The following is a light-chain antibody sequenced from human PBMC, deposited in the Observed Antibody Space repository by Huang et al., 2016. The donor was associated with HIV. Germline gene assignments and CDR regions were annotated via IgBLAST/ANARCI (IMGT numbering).Light chain of an antibody. CDR1: QGISSF. V-gene: IGKV1D-13*01. CDR3: PQFNNYPLT. Sequence: AIQLTQSPSSLSASVGDRVTITCRASQGISSFLAWYQQKPGKAPKLLMYAASTVHSGVPLRFSGSGSGTDFTLTISSLQPEDFATYYCPQFNNYPLTFGGGTKVEIK. J-gene: IGKJ4*01. CDR2: AAS.